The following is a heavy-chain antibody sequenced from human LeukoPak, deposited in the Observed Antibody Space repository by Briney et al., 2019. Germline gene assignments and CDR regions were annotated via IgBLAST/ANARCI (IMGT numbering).Heavy chain of an antibody. CDR1: GFIFSNYW. V-gene: IGHV3-7*01. J-gene: IGHJ6*04. CDR3: GRAMEV. Sequence: PGGSLRLSCAASGFIFSNYWMSWVRQAPGKGLEWVANINQDGTEQYYGDSVKGRFTISRDNAKNSLYLQMNSLRVEDTAVYFCGRAMEVWGKGTTVIVSS. CDR2: INQDGTEQ.